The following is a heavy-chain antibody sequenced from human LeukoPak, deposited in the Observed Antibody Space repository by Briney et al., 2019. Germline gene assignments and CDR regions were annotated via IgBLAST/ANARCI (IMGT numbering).Heavy chain of an antibody. Sequence: GGSLRLSCAASGFTFDDYVMSWVRQVPGKGLEWVSGINWNGGSTGYADFVKGRFTISRDKPKNSLYLQMNSLRAEDTALYYCARESRWFGEFNDAFDIWGQGTMVTVSS. CDR3: ARESRWFGEFNDAFDI. CDR2: INWNGGST. CDR1: GFTFDDYV. V-gene: IGHV3-20*04. J-gene: IGHJ3*02. D-gene: IGHD3-10*01.